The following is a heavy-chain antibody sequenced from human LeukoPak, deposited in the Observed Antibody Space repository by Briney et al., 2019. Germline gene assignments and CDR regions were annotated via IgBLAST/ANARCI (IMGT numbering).Heavy chain of an antibody. CDR3: ASLATRITMVRGVTRTWFDP. V-gene: IGHV4-59*08. CDR1: GGSISSYY. J-gene: IGHJ5*02. D-gene: IGHD3-10*01. Sequence: PSETLSLTCTVSGGSISSYYWSWIRQPPGKGLEWIGYIYYSGSTNYNPSLTSRVTISVDTSKNQFSLKLSSVTAAGTAVYYFASLATRITMVRGVTRTWFDPWGQGPLVTVSS. CDR2: IYYSGST.